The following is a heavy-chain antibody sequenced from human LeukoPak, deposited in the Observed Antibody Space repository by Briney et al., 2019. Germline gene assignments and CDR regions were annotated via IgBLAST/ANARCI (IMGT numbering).Heavy chain of an antibody. J-gene: IGHJ4*02. CDR3: AKPARTDYTDY. CDR1: GFTFNSYG. D-gene: IGHD1-14*01. CDR2: ISGSGGST. Sequence: GGTLRLSCAASGFTFNSYGMSWVRQAPGKGLEWVSGISGSGGSTYYADSVKGRFTISRDNSKNTLYLQMNSLRAEDTAVYYRAKPARTDYTDYWGQGTLVTVSS. V-gene: IGHV3-23*01.